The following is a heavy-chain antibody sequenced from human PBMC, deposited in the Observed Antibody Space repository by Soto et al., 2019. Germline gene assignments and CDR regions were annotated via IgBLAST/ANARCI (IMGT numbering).Heavy chain of an antibody. D-gene: IGHD2-15*01. Sequence: EVQLVESGGGLVQPGGSLRLSCAASGFTVSSNYMSWVRQAPGKGLEWVSVIYSGGSTYYADSVKGRFTISRDNSKNTLYLQMNSLRAEDTAVYYCAGRSVVAALNWFDHWGQGTLVTVSS. V-gene: IGHV3-66*01. J-gene: IGHJ5*02. CDR2: IYSGGST. CDR1: GFTVSSNY. CDR3: AGRSVVAALNWFDH.